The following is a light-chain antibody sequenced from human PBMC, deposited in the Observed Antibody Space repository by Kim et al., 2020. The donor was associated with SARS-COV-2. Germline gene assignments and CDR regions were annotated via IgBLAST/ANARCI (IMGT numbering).Light chain of an antibody. Sequence: PGGTVTLSGGSSSGVVTSGHYPYCFQQESGQAPRTLIYDTDQRHSLTPARFSGSLLGGKAALTLSGAQPEDEADYYCLLFYGGVRVFGGGTQLTVL. CDR1: SGVVTSGHY. V-gene: IGLV7-46*01. CDR2: DTD. J-gene: IGLJ2*01. CDR3: LLFYGGVRV.